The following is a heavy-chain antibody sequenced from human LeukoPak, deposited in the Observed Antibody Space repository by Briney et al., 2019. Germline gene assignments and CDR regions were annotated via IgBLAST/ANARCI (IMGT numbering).Heavy chain of an antibody. CDR3: ARDGYGSGSYYLY. D-gene: IGHD3-10*01. CDR2: INPSGGST. Sequence: ASVKVSCKASGYTFTSYYMHWVRQAPGQGLEWMGIINPSGGSTSYAQKFQGRVTMTTDTSTSTAYMELRSLRSDDTAVYYCARDGYGSGSYYLYWGQGTLVTVSS. CDR1: GYTFTSYY. J-gene: IGHJ4*02. V-gene: IGHV1-46*01.